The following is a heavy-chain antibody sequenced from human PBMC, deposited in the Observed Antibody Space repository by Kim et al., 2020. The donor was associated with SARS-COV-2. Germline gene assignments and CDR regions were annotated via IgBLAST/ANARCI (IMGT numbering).Heavy chain of an antibody. CDR3: ARDPICSSTGCYANWVDP. Sequence: SPTLSLTCAISGDSVSSNSAAWNCIRQYPSRGLEWLGRTYYRSKWYNDYAVSVKSRITINPDTSKNQFSLQLNSVTPEDTAVYYCARDPICSSTGCYANWVDPWGQGTLVTVSS. V-gene: IGHV6-1*01. CDR2: TYYRSKWYN. J-gene: IGHJ5*02. CDR1: GDSVSSNSAA. D-gene: IGHD2-2*01.